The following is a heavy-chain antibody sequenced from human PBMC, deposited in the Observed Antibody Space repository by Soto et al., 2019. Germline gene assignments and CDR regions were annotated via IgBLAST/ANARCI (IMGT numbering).Heavy chain of an antibody. V-gene: IGHV3-23*01. J-gene: IGHJ4*02. CDR2: ISGSGGST. Sequence: GGFLRLSCAASGFTFSSYAMSWVRQAPGKGLEWVSAISGSGGSTYYADSVKGRFTISRDNSKNTLYLQMNSLRAEDTAVYYCAKREQRTYYYDSSGYPFDYWGQGTLVTV. CDR3: AKREQRTYYYDSSGYPFDY. D-gene: IGHD3-22*01. CDR1: GFTFSSYA.